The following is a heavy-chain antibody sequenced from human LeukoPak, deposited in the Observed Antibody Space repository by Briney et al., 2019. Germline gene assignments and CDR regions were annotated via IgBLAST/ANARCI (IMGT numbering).Heavy chain of an antibody. CDR3: ARVGYSSGYDP. CDR1: GGSFSGYY. Sequence: SETLSLTCAVYGGSFSGYYWSWIRQPPGKGLEWIGEINHSGSTNYNPSLKSRVTISVDTSKNQFSLKLSSVTAADTAVYYCARVGYSSGYDPWVQGTLVTVSS. V-gene: IGHV4-34*01. D-gene: IGHD6-25*01. CDR2: INHSGST. J-gene: IGHJ5*02.